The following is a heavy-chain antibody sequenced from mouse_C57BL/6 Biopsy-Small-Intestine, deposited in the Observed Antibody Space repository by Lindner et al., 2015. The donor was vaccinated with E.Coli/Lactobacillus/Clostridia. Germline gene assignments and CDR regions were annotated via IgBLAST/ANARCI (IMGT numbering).Heavy chain of an antibody. D-gene: IGHD3-1*01. J-gene: IGHJ3*01. CDR1: GYTFTSYV. CDR3: ARQLGLGAWFAY. V-gene: IGHV1S45*01. CDR2: IDPYNGGT. Sequence: VQLQESGPELVKPGASVKMSCKASGYTFTSYVMHWVKQSHGKSLEWIGYIDPYNGGTTYNQKFKGKTTLTVDKSSSTAYMQLNSLTSEDSAVYYCARQLGLGAWFAYWGQGTLVTVSA.